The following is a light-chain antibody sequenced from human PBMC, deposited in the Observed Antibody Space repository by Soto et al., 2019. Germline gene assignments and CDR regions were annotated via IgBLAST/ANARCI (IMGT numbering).Light chain of an antibody. Sequence: EIVLTQSPATLSLSPGERATLSCRASQSVSSYLAWYQQKPGQAPRLLIYDASNRATGIPARFSGSGSGTDFTITISSLEPEDFAVYYCQHRSNFGQGTRLEIK. CDR2: DAS. J-gene: IGKJ5*01. V-gene: IGKV3-11*01. CDR1: QSVSSY. CDR3: QHRSN.